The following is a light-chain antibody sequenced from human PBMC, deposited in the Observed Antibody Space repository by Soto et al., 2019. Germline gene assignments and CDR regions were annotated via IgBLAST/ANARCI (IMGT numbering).Light chain of an antibody. J-gene: IGKJ1*01. CDR3: QQYGSSSQT. CDR2: GAS. CDR1: QSVASRN. V-gene: IGKV3-20*01. Sequence: IVSTQALCTLSLSPVERATLSFGSSQSVASRNLAWYQQKSGQAPRLLIYGASSRAIHTPDRFSGSGSGTDFTLTISRLEPEDFAVYYCQQYGSSSQTFGQGTKVDIK.